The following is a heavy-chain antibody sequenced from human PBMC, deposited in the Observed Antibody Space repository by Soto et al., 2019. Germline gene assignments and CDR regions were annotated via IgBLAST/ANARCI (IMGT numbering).Heavy chain of an antibody. CDR3: AREAKYQPLTFDY. V-gene: IGHV4-59*01. CDR1: GGSISSYY. J-gene: IGHJ4*02. CDR2: IYYSGST. Sequence: WETLSLTCTVSGGSISSYYWSWIRQPPGKGLEWIGYIYYSGSTNYNPSLKSRVTISVDTSKNQFSLKLSSVTAADTAVYYCAREAKYQPLTFDYWGQGTLVTVSS. D-gene: IGHD2-2*01.